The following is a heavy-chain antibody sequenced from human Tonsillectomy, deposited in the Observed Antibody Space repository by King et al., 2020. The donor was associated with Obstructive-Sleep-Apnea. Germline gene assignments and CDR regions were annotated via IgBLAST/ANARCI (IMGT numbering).Heavy chain of an antibody. CDR2: ISGRGGGT. CDR3: AKDIINYDSLTGPVDY. CDR1: GFTFRSYS. Sequence: VQLVESGGGLVQPGGSLRLSCAGSGFTFRSYSMSWVLQAPGKWLEWVSCISGRGGGTYYADSVKGRFTISRDNSKTTLYLQMNSLRAEDTAVYYCAKDIINYDSLTGPVDYWGQGTLVTVSS. D-gene: IGHD3-9*01. J-gene: IGHJ4*02. V-gene: IGHV3-23*04.